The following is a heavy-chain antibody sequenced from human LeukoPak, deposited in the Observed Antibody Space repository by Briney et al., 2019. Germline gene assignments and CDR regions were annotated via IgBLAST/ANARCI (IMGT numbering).Heavy chain of an antibody. V-gene: IGHV4-4*07. D-gene: IGHD6-19*01. Sequence: SETLSLTCTVSGGSISSYYWSWIRQPAGKGLEWIGRIYTSGSTNYNPYLKSRVTMSVDTSKNQFSLKLSSVTAADTAVYYCAREIAVAGTEPNNWFDPWGQGTLVTVSS. J-gene: IGHJ5*02. CDR2: IYTSGST. CDR3: AREIAVAGTEPNNWFDP. CDR1: GGSISSYY.